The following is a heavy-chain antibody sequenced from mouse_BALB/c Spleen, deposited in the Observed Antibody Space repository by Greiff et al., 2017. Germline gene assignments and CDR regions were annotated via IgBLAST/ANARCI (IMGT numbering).Heavy chain of an antibody. CDR2: IRSKSNNYAT. J-gene: IGHJ4*01. D-gene: IGHD2-4*01. Sequence: EVQLVESGGGLVQPKGSLKLSCAASGFTFNTYAMNWVRQAPGKGLEWVARIRSKSNNYATYYADSVKDRFTISRDDSQSMLYLQMNNLKTEDTAMYYCVRHDYDRMDYWGQGTSVTVSS. CDR3: VRHDYDRMDY. CDR1: GFTFNTYA. V-gene: IGHV10-1*02.